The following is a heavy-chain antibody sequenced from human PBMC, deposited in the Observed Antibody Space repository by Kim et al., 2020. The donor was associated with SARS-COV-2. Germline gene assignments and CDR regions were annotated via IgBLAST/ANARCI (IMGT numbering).Heavy chain of an antibody. CDR3: ASLVLGYDSSGYYPFDY. CDR2: IIPIFGTA. Sequence: SVKVSCKASGGTFSSYAISWVRQAPGQGLEWMGGIIPIFGTANYAQKFQGRVTITADESTSTAYMELSSLRSEDTAVYYCASLVLGYDSSGYYPFDYWGQGTLVTVSS. V-gene: IGHV1-69*13. J-gene: IGHJ4*02. D-gene: IGHD3-22*01. CDR1: GGTFSSYA.